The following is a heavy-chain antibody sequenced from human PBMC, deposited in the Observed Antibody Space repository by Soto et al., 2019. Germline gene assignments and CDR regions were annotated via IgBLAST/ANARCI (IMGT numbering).Heavy chain of an antibody. D-gene: IGHD3-22*01. J-gene: IGHJ4*02. CDR3: AKSRLLYYYDSSGYDAYFDY. CDR1: GFTFSSYA. CDR2: ISGSGGST. V-gene: IGHV3-23*01. Sequence: ESGGGLVQPGGSLRLSCAASGFTFSSYAMSWVRQAPGKGLEWVSAISGSGGSTYYADSVKGRFTISRDNSKNTLYLQMNSLRAEDTAVYYCAKSRLLYYYDSSGYDAYFDYWGQGTLVTVSS.